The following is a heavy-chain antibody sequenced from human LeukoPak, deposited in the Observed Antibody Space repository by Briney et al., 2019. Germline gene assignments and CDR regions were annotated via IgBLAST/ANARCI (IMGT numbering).Heavy chain of an antibody. CDR1: GFSLSTRGVG. V-gene: IGHV2-5*02. CDR3: AHSKCSSTSCYDNFQH. Sequence: SGPTLVKPTQTLTLTCTFSGFSLSTRGVGVGWIRQPPGKALEWLALIYWDDDKRYSPSLKSRLTITKDTSKNQVVLTMTNMDPVDTATYYCAHSKCSSTSCYDNFQHWGQGTLVTVSS. D-gene: IGHD2-2*01. J-gene: IGHJ1*01. CDR2: IYWDDDK.